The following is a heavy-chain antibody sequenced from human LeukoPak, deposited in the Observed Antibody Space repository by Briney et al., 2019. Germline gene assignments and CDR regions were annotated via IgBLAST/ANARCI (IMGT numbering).Heavy chain of an antibody. V-gene: IGHV4-39*01. CDR1: GGSISSSSYY. Sequence: SETLSLTCTVSGGSISSSSYYWGWIRQPPGKGLEWFGSIYYSGSTYYNLSLKSRVTISVDTSKNQFSLKLSSVTAADTAVYYCATLVGYCSGGSCYYWFDPWGQGTLVTVSS. D-gene: IGHD2-15*01. CDR3: ATLVGYCSGGSCYYWFDP. J-gene: IGHJ5*02. CDR2: IYYSGST.